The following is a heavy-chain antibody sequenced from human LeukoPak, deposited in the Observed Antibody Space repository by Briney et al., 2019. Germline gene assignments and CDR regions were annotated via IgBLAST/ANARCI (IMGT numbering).Heavy chain of an antibody. J-gene: IGHJ4*02. Sequence: GRSLRLSCAASGFTFSSYGMHWVRQAPGKGLEWVAVISYDGSNKYYADSVKGRFTISRDNAKNSLYLQMNSLRAEDTAVYYCARDGGWYDILTGYYWGDFDYWGQGTLVTVSS. D-gene: IGHD3-9*01. V-gene: IGHV3-30*03. CDR1: GFTFSSYG. CDR2: ISYDGSNK. CDR3: ARDGGWYDILTGYYWGDFDY.